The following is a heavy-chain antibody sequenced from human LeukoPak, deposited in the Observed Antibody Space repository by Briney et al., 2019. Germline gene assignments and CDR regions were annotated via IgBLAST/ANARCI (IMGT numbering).Heavy chain of an antibody. CDR3: AKEGGLGYGSTTGCAFAH. V-gene: IGHV3-53*01. CDR1: GFSVSDNY. Sequence: PGGSLRLSCAGSGFSVSDNYMTWVRQAPEKGPEWDSVTYSGGTTYYADSVEGRFTISRDSAKNTLYLQMNSLRTEDTAVYYCAKEGGLGYGSTTGCAFAHWGRGTLVTVSS. D-gene: IGHD2-2*01. J-gene: IGHJ4*02. CDR2: TYSGGTT.